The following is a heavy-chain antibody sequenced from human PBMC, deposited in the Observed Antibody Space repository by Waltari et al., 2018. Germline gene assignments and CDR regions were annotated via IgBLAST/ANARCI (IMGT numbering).Heavy chain of an antibody. CDR1: GYTFTSYA. V-gene: IGHV1-3*01. D-gene: IGHD1-7*01. CDR2: INAGNGNT. CDR3: ARVGENWNYVVVDAFDI. J-gene: IGHJ3*02. Sequence: QVQLVQSGAEVKKPGASVKVSCKASGYTFTSYAMHWVRQAPGQRLEWMGWINAGNGNTKYSQKFQGRVTITRDTSASTAYMELSSLRSEDTAVYYCARVGENWNYVVVDAFDIWGQGTMVTVSS.